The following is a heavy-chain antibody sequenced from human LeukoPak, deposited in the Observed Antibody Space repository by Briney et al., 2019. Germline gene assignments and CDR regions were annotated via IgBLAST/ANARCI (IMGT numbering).Heavy chain of an antibody. CDR1: GFTFSSYA. CDR2: ISYDGSNK. J-gene: IGHJ4*02. V-gene: IGHV3-30*04. D-gene: IGHD2-2*02. Sequence: GGSLRLSCAASGFTFSSYAMHWVRQAPGKGLEWVAVISYDGSNKYYADSVKGRFTISRDNSKNTLYLQMDSLRTEDTALFYCARDLSPYCTSASYYMKSGYWGQGTLVTVSS. CDR3: ARDLSPYCTSASYYMKSGY.